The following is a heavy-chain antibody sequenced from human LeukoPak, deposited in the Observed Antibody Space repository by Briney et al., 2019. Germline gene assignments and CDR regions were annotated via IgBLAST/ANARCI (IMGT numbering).Heavy chain of an antibody. CDR2: IYYSGST. CDR1: GGSISSSSYY. D-gene: IGHD5-24*01. V-gene: IGHV4-39*07. J-gene: IGHJ3*02. Sequence: SETLSLTCTVSGGSISSSSYYWGWIRQPPGKGLEWIGSIYYSGSTYYNPSLKSRVTISVDTSKNQFSLELSSVTAADTAVYYCARVLIEMATSDYDAFDIWGQGTMVTVSS. CDR3: ARVLIEMATSDYDAFDI.